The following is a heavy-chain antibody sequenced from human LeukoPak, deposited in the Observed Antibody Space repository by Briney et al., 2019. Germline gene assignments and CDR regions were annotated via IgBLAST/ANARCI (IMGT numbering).Heavy chain of an antibody. V-gene: IGHV4-59*01. CDR1: GGSISGYY. Sequence: SETLSLTCTVSGGSISGYYWSWIRQPPGKGLEWIGYIYYSGSTNYNPSLKSRVTTSVDTSKNQFSLKLSSVTAADTAVYYCARDSLDYGGNSDAFDIWGQGTMVTVSS. D-gene: IGHD4-23*01. J-gene: IGHJ3*02. CDR3: ARDSLDYGGNSDAFDI. CDR2: IYYSGST.